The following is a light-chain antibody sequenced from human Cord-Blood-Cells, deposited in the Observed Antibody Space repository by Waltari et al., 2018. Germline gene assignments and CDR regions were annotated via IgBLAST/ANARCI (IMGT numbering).Light chain of an antibody. CDR3: QQYKSYFT. J-gene: IGKJ3*01. V-gene: IGKV1-5*03. CDR1: QSISSW. Sequence: IQMNPSPSTLSASVGDRVTYTCRASQSISSWLAWYQQKSGKAPKLLIYKASRLESGVPSRCSGSGSGTEFTLTISSLQPDDFATYYCQQYKSYFTFGPGTKVDI. CDR2: KAS.